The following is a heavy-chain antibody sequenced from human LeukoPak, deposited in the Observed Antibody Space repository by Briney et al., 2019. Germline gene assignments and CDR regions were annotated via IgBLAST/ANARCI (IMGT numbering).Heavy chain of an antibody. CDR3: AKGRVVAANYFDY. CDR1: GFTFSSYG. Sequence: AGGSLRLSCAASGFTFSSYGMHWVRQAPGKGLEWVAVISYDGSNKYYADSVKGRFTISRDNSKNTLYLQMNSLRAEDTAVYYCAKGRVVAANYFDYWGQGTLVTVSS. V-gene: IGHV3-30*18. CDR2: ISYDGSNK. J-gene: IGHJ4*02. D-gene: IGHD2-15*01.